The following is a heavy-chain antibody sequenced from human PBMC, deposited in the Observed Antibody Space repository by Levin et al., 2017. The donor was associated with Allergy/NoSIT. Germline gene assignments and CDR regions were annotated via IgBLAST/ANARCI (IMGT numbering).Heavy chain of an antibody. V-gene: IGHV4-34*01. J-gene: IGHJ4*02. CDR1: GGSFSGYY. Sequence: PSETLSLTCAVYGGSFSGYYWSWIRQPPGKGLEWIGEINHSGSTNYNPSLKSRVTISVDTSKNQFSLKLSSVTAADTAVYYCARAVRWWWEGGLYYFDYWGQGTLVTVSS. CDR2: INHSGST. CDR3: ARAVRWWWEGGLYYFDY. D-gene: IGHD2-21*01.